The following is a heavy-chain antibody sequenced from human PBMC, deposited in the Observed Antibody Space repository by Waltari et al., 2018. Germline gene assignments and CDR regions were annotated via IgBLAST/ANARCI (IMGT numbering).Heavy chain of an antibody. V-gene: IGHV1-69*02. CDR2: IIPILGIT. D-gene: IGHD6-6*01. J-gene: IGHJ6*02. CDR1: GGTFSSYT. CDR3: ARWPREYSRSSTGYYYYYGMDV. Sequence: QVQLVQSGAEVKKPGSSVKVSCKASGGTFSSYTISWVRLAPGQGLEWMGRIIPILGITNYAQKFQGRATITADKSTNTAYLELSSLRSEDTAVYYCARWPREYSRSSTGYYYYYGMDVWGQGTTVSVSS.